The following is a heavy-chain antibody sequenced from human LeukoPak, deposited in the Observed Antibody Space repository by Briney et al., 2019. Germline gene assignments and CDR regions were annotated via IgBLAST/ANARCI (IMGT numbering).Heavy chain of an antibody. CDR3: TRSRGYSGYDLVLDY. CDR2: INRNSGGT. D-gene: IGHD5-12*01. CDR1: GYTFTEYY. V-gene: IGHV1-2*02. J-gene: IGHJ4*02. Sequence: ASVKVSCKASGYTFTEYYIHWARQAAGQGLEWMGWINRNSGGTNYAQKFQGRVTMTRDTSISTAYMEMSRLRSDDTAVYYCTRSRGYSGYDLVLDYWGQGTLVTVSS.